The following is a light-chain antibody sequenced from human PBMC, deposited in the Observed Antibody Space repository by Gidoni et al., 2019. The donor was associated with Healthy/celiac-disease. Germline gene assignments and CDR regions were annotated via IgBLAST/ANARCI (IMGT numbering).Light chain of an antibody. CDR3: QQYGSSPLS. Sequence: IVLTQSPGTLSLSPWERATLPCRASQSVSSSYLAWYQQKPGQAPRLLIYGASSRATGIPDRFSGSGSGTDFTLTSSRLEPEDFAGYYCQQYGSSPLSFGQGTKLEIK. CDR1: QSVSSSY. V-gene: IGKV3-20*01. J-gene: IGKJ2*03. CDR2: GAS.